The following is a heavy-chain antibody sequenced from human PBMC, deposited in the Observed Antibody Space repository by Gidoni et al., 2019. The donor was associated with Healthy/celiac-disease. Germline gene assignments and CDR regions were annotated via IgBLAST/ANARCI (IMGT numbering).Heavy chain of an antibody. V-gene: IGHV3-13*01. CDR1: GFTFSSYD. CDR2: IGTACDT. Sequence: EVQLVESGGGLVQPGGSLRLSCAASGFTFSSYDMHWVRQATGKGLELVSAIGTACDTYYPGSVKGRFTISRENAKNSLYLQMNSLRAVDTAVYYCARAGLVGATWVAFDIWGQGTMVTVSS. D-gene: IGHD1-26*01. CDR3: ARAGLVGATWVAFDI. J-gene: IGHJ3*02.